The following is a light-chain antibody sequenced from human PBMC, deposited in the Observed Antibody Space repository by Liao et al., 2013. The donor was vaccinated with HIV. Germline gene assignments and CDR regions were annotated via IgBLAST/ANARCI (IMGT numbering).Light chain of an antibody. Sequence: SYVLTQPPSVSVARGKTATITCGGNNIGNKKVHWYQQQPGRAPVVVIFYNNERPSGISERFSGSNSGDTATLTISRVDAGDEADYYCQVWDSSSEQYVFGNCDQGHCP. J-gene: IGLJ1*01. CDR1: NIGNKK. CDR2: YNN. CDR3: QVWDSSSEQYV. V-gene: IGLV3-21*01.